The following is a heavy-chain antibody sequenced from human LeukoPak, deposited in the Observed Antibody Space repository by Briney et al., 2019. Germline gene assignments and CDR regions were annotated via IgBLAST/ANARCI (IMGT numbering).Heavy chain of an antibody. J-gene: IGHJ6*02. CDR2: INHSGST. CDR3: ARTVVVAAVVVNYYYGMDV. V-gene: IGHV4-34*01. D-gene: IGHD2-15*01. Sequence: SETLSLTCAVYGGSFSGYYWSWIRQPPGKGLEWIGEINHSGSTNYNPSLKSRVTISVDTSKNQFSLKLSPVTAADTAVYYCARTVVVAAVVVNYYYGMDVWCQGTTVTVS. CDR1: GGSFSGYY.